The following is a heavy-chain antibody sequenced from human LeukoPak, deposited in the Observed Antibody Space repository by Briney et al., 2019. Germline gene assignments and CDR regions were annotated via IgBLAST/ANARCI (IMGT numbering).Heavy chain of an antibody. CDR3: ARLSRYYYGWGSMLDI. CDR1: GGSISSYY. V-gene: IGHV4-59*08. Sequence: SETLSLTCTVSGGSISSYYWSWIQQPPGKGLEWIGYIYYSGSTNYNPSLKSRVTISVDTSKNQFSLKLSSVTAADTAVYYCARLSRYYYGWGSMLDIWSQGTMVTVSS. D-gene: IGHD3-10*01. J-gene: IGHJ3*02. CDR2: IYYSGST.